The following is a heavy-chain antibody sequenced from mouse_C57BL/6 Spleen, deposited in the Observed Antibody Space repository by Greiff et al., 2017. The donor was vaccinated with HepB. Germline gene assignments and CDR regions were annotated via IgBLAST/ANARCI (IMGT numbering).Heavy chain of an antibody. V-gene: IGHV1-64*01. CDR1: GYTFTSYW. Sequence: QVQLQQPGAELVKPGASVKLSCKASGYTFTSYWMHWVKQRPGQGLEWIGMIHPNSGSTNYNEKFKSKATLTVDKSSSTAYMQLSSLTSEDSAVYYCARVGGSSFYAMDYWGQGTSVTVSS. J-gene: IGHJ4*01. CDR3: ARVGGSSFYAMDY. D-gene: IGHD1-1*01. CDR2: IHPNSGST.